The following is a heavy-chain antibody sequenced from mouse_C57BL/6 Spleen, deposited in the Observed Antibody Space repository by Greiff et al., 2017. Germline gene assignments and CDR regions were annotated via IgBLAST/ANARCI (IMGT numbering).Heavy chain of an antibody. CDR3: ARGYYGSSRYAMDY. J-gene: IGHJ4*01. V-gene: IGHV1-39*01. CDR2: INPNYGTT. D-gene: IGHD1-1*01. CDR1: GYSFTDYN. Sequence: VQLQQSGPELVKPGASVKISCKASGYSFTDYNMNWVKQSNGKSLEWIGVINPNYGTTSYNQKFKGKATLTVDQSSSTAYMQLNSLTSEDSAVXYCARGYYGSSRYAMDYWGQGTSVTVSS.